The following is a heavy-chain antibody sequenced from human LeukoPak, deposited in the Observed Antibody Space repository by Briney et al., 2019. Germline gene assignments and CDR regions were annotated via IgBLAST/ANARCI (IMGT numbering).Heavy chain of an antibody. J-gene: IGHJ4*02. CDR2: IPYSGST. CDR3: ARTRQYYFDY. CDR1: GGSINSGSYY. Sequence: SETLSLTCSVSGGSINSGSYYWGWIRQPPGKGLEWIGSIPYSGSTYYNPSLKSRVTISVDTSKNQFSLKLSSVTAADTAVYYCARTRQYYFDYWGQGTLVTVSS. D-gene: IGHD6-6*01. V-gene: IGHV4-39*07.